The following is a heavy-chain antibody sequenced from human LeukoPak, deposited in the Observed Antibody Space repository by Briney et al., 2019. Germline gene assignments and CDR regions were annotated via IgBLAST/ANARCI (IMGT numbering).Heavy chain of an antibody. V-gene: IGHV1-8*01. CDR1: GYTFTSYD. CDR3: ARGRAYYYDSSGLAPDY. CDR2: MNPNSGNT. Sequence: ASVKVSCKASGYTFTSYDINWVRQATGQGLEWMGWMNPNSGNTGYALKFQGRVTMTRNTSISTAYMELSSLRSEDTAVYYCARGRAYYYDSSGLAPDYWGQGTLVTVSS. J-gene: IGHJ4*02. D-gene: IGHD3-22*01.